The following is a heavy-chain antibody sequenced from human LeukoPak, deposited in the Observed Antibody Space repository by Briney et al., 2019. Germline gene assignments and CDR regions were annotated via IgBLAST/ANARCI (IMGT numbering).Heavy chain of an antibody. D-gene: IGHD2-15*01. CDR1: GFTFSSYS. J-gene: IGHJ6*02. Sequence: PGGSLRLSCAASGFTFSSYSMNWVRQAPGKGLEWVSSIGSSSSYIYYADSVKGRFTISRDNAKNSLYLQMNSLRAEDTAVYYCARARYCSGGSCPHGMDVWGQGTTVTVSS. CDR3: ARARYCSGGSCPHGMDV. V-gene: IGHV3-21*01. CDR2: IGSSSSYI.